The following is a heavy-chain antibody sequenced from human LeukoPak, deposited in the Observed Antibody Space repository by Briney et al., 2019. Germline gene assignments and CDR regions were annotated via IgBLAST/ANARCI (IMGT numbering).Heavy chain of an antibody. CDR2: IYPGDSDT. V-gene: IGHV5-51*01. CDR3: ARRFTYSSSSAPFDY. J-gene: IGHJ4*02. CDR1: GYSFSNYW. Sequence: GGSLKISCKGSGYSFSNYWIGWVRQMPGKGLEWMGIIYPGDSDTRYGPSFQGQVTISADKSITTAYLQWSSLKASDSAMYYCARRFTYSSSSAPFDYWGQGTLVTVSS. D-gene: IGHD6-6*01.